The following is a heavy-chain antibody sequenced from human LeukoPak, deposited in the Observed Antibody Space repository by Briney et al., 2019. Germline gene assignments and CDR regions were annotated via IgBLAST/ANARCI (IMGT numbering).Heavy chain of an antibody. CDR1: GFTFSDYY. D-gene: IGHD1-26*01. CDR3: ARREWELPRGGYYFDY. CDR2: ISSSGSTI. Sequence: GGSLRLSCAASGFTFSDYYMSWIRQAPGKGLEWVSYISSSGSTIYYVDSAKGRFTISRDNAKNSLYLQMNSLRAEDTAVYYCARREWELPRGGYYFDYWGQGTLVTVSS. J-gene: IGHJ4*02. V-gene: IGHV3-11*01.